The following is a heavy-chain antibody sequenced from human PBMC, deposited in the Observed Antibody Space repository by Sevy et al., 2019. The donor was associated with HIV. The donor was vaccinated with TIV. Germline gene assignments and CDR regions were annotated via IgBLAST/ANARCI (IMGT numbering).Heavy chain of an antibody. D-gene: IGHD3-16*01. CDR1: GGSISSGGYS. J-gene: IGHJ3*02. Sequence: SETLSLTCAVSGGSISSGGYSWSWIRQPPGKGLEWIGYIYHSGSTYYNPSLKSRVTISVDRSKNQFSLKLNSVTAAETAVDFWGKGGGELRAFDIWGQGTMVTVSS. CDR2: IYHSGST. CDR3: GKGGGELRAFDI. V-gene: IGHV4-30-2*01.